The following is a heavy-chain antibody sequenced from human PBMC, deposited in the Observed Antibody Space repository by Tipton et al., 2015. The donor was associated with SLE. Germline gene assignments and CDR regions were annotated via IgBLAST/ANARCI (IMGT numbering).Heavy chain of an antibody. D-gene: IGHD2-2*01. Sequence: SLRLSCAASGFTFSSYGMHWVRQAPGKGLEWVAVISYDGSNKYYADSVKGRFTISRDNSKNTLYLQMNSLRAEDTAVYYCAKPLGYCSSTSCHGLYAFDIWGQGTMVTVSS. CDR2: ISYDGSNK. J-gene: IGHJ3*02. CDR1: GFTFSSYG. V-gene: IGHV3-30*18. CDR3: AKPLGYCSSTSCHGLYAFDI.